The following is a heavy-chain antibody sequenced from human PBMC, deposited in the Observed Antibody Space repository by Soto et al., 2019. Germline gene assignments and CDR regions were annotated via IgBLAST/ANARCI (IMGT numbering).Heavy chain of an antibody. CDR3: ARMSYFYDKWYFDL. V-gene: IGHV4-30-4*01. J-gene: IGHJ2*01. Sequence: SETLSLTCTFSCASISNNDYYWSWIRQTPGKGLEWIGYVYYSGSTDYIPSLKSRLSMSIDKSQNRFTLKLNSVTAADTATYYCARMSYFYDKWYFDLWGRGTLVTVSS. D-gene: IGHD3-22*01. CDR2: VYYSGST. CDR1: CASISNNDYY.